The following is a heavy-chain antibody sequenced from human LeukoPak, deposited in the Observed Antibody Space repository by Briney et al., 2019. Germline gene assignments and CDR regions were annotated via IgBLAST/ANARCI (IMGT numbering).Heavy chain of an antibody. J-gene: IGHJ4*02. V-gene: IGHV3-23*01. CDR1: GFTFSNFG. Sequence: GGSLRLSCAASGFTFSNFGVSWVRQAPGEGLEWVSAVSGSGGSTYYAASVKGRFTISRDNSKNTLFLQMNSLRAEDTAVYYCAKLDPQEYYFDYWGQGTLVTVSS. CDR2: VSGSGGST. CDR3: AKLDPQEYYFDY.